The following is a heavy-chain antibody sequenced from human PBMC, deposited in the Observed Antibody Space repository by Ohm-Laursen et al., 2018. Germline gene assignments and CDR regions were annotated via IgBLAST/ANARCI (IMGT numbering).Heavy chain of an antibody. V-gene: IGHV4-59*07. D-gene: IGHD2-2*01. CDR1: GASISSYY. Sequence: PSDTLSLTCSVSGASISSYYWTWIRQPPGKGLEWIGHFYHSGGTNNNPSFKSRVTISIDTSKNQVSLSLNSVTAADTAVYYCARLVVVTPYGMDVWGQGTTVTVSS. CDR3: ARLVVVTPYGMDV. J-gene: IGHJ6*02. CDR2: FYHSGGT.